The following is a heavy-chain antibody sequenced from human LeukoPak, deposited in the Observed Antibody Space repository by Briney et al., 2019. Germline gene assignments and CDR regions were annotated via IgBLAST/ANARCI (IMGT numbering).Heavy chain of an antibody. J-gene: IGHJ4*02. V-gene: IGHV3-30-3*01. Sequence: GRSLRLSCAASGFTFSSYAMHWVRQAPGKGLEWVAVISYDGSNKYYADSVKGRFTISRDNSKNTLYLQMNSLRAEDTAVYYCARDRGRYYYDSSGLGIDYWRQGTLVTVSS. CDR3: ARDRGRYYYDSSGLGIDY. D-gene: IGHD3-22*01. CDR1: GFTFSSYA. CDR2: ISYDGSNK.